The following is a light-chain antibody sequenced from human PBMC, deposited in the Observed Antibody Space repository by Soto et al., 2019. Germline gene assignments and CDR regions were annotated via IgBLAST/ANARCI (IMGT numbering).Light chain of an antibody. Sequence: GDRVTITCRASQSISSYLNWYQQKPGKAPKLLIYAASSLQSGVPSRFSGSGSGTDFTLTISSLQPEDFATYYCPQSYSTLRTFGQGTKVEIK. CDR3: PQSYSTLRT. CDR2: AAS. J-gene: IGKJ1*01. CDR1: QSISSY. V-gene: IGKV1-39*01.